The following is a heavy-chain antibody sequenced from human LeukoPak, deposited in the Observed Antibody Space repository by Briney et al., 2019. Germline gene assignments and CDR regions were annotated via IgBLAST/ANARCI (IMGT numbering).Heavy chain of an antibody. CDR3: ARAGFLWFGELLDPSRFFDY. D-gene: IGHD3-10*01. V-gene: IGHV3-20*01. CDR1: GFSFDDYC. Sequence: GGSLRLSCAASGFSFDDYCMRWVRQGPGKGLEGVSAINWNGGNRNYADSVKGRFTISRDNAKNSLYLQMNRLRAEGTALYDCARAGFLWFGELLDPSRFFDYWGQGTLVTLSS. CDR2: INWNGGNR. J-gene: IGHJ4*02.